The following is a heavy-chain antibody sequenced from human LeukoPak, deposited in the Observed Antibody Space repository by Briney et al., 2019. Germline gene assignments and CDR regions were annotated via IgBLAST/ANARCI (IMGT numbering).Heavy chain of an antibody. CDR1: GGSISSGDYY. D-gene: IGHD6-19*01. J-gene: IGHJ4*02. CDR2: IYYSGST. CDR3: ARDSIAVAGIGY. Sequence: SETLSLTCTVSGGSISSGDYYWSWIRQPPGKGLEWIGSIYYSGSTYYNPSLKSRVTISVDTSKNQFSLKLSSVTAADTAVYYCARDSIAVAGIGYWGQGTLVTVSS. V-gene: IGHV4-39*07.